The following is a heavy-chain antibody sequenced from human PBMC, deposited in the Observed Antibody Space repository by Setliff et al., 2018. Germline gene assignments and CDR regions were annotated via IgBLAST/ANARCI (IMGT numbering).Heavy chain of an antibody. CDR1: GDSISSYY. V-gene: IGHV4-4*07. Sequence: PSETLSLTCTVSGDSISSYYWSWIRQPPGKGLEWIGRVSASGSTTYNPSLKSRVTMSVDTSRNQISLNLTSVTAADTAMYYCARERTIFGILVISGWFDPWGQGTVVTVSS. J-gene: IGHJ5*02. CDR2: VSASGST. D-gene: IGHD3-3*01. CDR3: ARERTIFGILVISGWFDP.